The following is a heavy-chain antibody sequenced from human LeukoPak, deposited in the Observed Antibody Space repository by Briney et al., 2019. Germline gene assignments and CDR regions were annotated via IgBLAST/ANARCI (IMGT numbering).Heavy chain of an antibody. CDR1: GFTFVSYA. CDR2: ISGSGGTT. Sequence: QTGGSLRLSCEASGFTFVSYAMSWVRQAPGKGLEWVSAISGSGGTTNYADSVKGRLTISRDNSQNTLYLQMNSLRAEDTAVYYCAKRTPYSSGSYYCDYWGQGTLVTVSS. J-gene: IGHJ4*02. CDR3: AKRTPYSSGSYYCDY. D-gene: IGHD3-22*01. V-gene: IGHV3-23*01.